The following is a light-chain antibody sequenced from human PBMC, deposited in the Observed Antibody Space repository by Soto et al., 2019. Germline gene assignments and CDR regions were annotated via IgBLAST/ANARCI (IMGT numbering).Light chain of an antibody. CDR2: RAT. CDR3: QQYSSYSS. CDR1: QSISNR. J-gene: IGKJ3*01. Sequence: DIQMTQSPPTLSASVGDRVTITCRASQSISNRLAWYQQKPGKAPKLPMYRATTLESGVPSRFRGSGSGIEFTLTITSLQLDDFATYYCQQYSSYSSFGPGTKVDVK. V-gene: IGKV1-5*03.